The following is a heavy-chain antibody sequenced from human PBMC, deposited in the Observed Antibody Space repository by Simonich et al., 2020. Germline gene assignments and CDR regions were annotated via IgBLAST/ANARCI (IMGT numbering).Heavy chain of an antibody. CDR1: GGTFSSYA. CDR3: ARTNTMRELDTMVRGVDYFDY. V-gene: IGHV1-69*09. Sequence: QVQLVQSGAEVKKPGSSVKVSCKASGGTFSSYAISWVRQAPGQGLEWTGGIIPILGIANNAQKFQGRVTITADKSTSPAYMELSSLRSEDTAVYYCARTNTMRELDTMVRGVDYFDYWGQGTLVTVSS. CDR2: IIPILGIA. J-gene: IGHJ4*02. D-gene: IGHD3-10*01.